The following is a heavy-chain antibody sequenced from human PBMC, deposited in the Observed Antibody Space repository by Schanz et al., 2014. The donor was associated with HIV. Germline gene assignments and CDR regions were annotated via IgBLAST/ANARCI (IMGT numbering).Heavy chain of an antibody. CDR3: TRDHCIGGSCGMDV. D-gene: IGHD2-15*01. CDR1: GFTFSNYA. CDR2: ISGSSDVI. Sequence: VQLVESGGGVVQPGRSLRLSCAASGFTFSNYAIHWARQAPGKGLEWVSFISGSSDVIYYADSVKGRFSISRDNAKNSMYLQMNSLRDEDTAVYYCTRDHCIGGSCGMDVWGQGTTVTVSS. J-gene: IGHJ6*02. V-gene: IGHV3-48*02.